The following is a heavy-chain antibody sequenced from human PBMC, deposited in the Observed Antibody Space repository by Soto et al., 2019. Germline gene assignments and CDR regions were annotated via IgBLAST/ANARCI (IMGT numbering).Heavy chain of an antibody. J-gene: IGHJ5*02. CDR2: IYYSGFV. CDR1: GGSIGTYY. D-gene: IGHD2-2*02. CDR3: ARHYCSSTSCYMFAP. Sequence: SETLSLTCSVSGGSIGTYYWSWIRQPPGKGLEWIGYIYYSGFVNYNPSLKSRVSISVDMSKNQFSLKLSSVTAADTAVYYCARHYCSSTSCYMFAPWGRGILVTVSS. V-gene: IGHV4-59*08.